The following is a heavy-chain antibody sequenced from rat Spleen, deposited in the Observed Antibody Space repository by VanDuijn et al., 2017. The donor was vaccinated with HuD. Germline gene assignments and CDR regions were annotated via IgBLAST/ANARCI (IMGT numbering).Heavy chain of an antibody. D-gene: IGHD1-4*01. V-gene: IGHV5-31*01. Sequence: EVQLVESGGGLVQPGRSLKLSCVASGFTFNNYWMTWIRQAPGKGLEWVASITDTVSYTYYPESVRGRFTMSRDNAKSTLYLQMNRLRSEDTATYYCARPGSDWAFVYWGQGTLVTVSS. J-gene: IGHJ3*01. CDR3: ARPGSDWAFVY. CDR1: GFTFNNYW. CDR2: ITDTVSYT.